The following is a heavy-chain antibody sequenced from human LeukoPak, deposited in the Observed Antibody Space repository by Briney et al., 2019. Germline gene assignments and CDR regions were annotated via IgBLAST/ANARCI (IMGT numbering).Heavy chain of an antibody. D-gene: IGHD6-13*01. Sequence: PGGSLRLSCVASGFTFSSYSMNWVRQAPGKGLEWVSSISSSSSYIYYADSVKGRFTISRDNAKNSLYLQMNSLRAEDTAVYYCARDLDSSSWYYFDYWGQGTLVTVSS. J-gene: IGHJ4*02. V-gene: IGHV3-21*01. CDR3: ARDLDSSSWYYFDY. CDR2: ISSSSSYI. CDR1: GFTFSSYS.